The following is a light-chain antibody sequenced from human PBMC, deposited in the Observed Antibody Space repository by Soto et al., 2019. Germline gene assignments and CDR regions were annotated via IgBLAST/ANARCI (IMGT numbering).Light chain of an antibody. CDR1: QDISNY. J-gene: IGKJ2*01. V-gene: IGKV1-33*01. CDR2: DAS. Sequence: DIQMTQSPSSLSASVGDRVTITCQAIQDISNYLNWYQQKPGKAPKLLIYDASNLETGVPSRFSGSGSRTDFTFTISSLQPEDMATYYCQQYDNLVTFGQGTKLEIK. CDR3: QQYDNLVT.